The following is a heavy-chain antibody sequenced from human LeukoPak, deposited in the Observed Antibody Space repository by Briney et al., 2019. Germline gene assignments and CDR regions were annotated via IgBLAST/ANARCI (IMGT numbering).Heavy chain of an antibody. CDR3: ARDGYCSGGSCYVGAFDI. Sequence: SQTLSLTCAVSGGSISSGGYSWSWIRQPPGKGLEWIGYIYHSGSTYYNPSLKSRVTISVDRSKNQFSLELSSVTAADTAVYYCARDGYCSGGSCYVGAFDIWGQGTMVTVSS. CDR1: GGSISSGGYS. V-gene: IGHV4-30-2*01. J-gene: IGHJ3*02. CDR2: IYHSGST. D-gene: IGHD2-15*01.